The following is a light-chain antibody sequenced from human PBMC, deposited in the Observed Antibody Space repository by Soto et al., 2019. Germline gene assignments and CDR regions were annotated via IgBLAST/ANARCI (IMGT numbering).Light chain of an antibody. Sequence: QSVLTQPPSVSGTPGQRATISCSGGISNIGTNYVHWFQQLPGTAPKVLSNRDNQRPSGVPDRFSGSKSGTSASLAISGLRSEDEAEYYCAAWDDTVRSDVFGTGTKVTVL. J-gene: IGLJ1*01. CDR2: RDN. V-gene: IGLV1-47*01. CDR1: ISNIGTNY. CDR3: AAWDDTVRSDV.